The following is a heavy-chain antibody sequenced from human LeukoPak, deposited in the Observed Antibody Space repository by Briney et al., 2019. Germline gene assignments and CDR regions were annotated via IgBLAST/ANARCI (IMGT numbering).Heavy chain of an antibody. CDR3: ARGAGGPDY. CDR2: TFHSGDS. Sequence: KPSETLSLTCTVSGVSITSAYWSWLRQPPGKGLEWIGYTFHSGDSSYNPSLESRVTIAVDTSKNHLSLRMRYVTAADTAIYYCARGAGGPDYWGQGTLVTVSS. V-gene: IGHV4-59*01. CDR1: GVSITSAY. J-gene: IGHJ4*02. D-gene: IGHD3-16*01.